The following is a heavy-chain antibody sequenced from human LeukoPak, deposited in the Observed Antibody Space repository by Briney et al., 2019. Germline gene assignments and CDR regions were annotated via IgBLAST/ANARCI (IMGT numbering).Heavy chain of an antibody. Sequence: ASVKVSCKASGYTFTSYDINWVRQATGQGLERMGWMNPNSGNTGYAQKFQGRVTMTRNTSISTAYMELSGLRSEDTAVYYCARGFMITFGGVIPNWFDPWGQGTLVTVSS. CDR3: ARGFMITFGGVIPNWFDP. CDR1: GYTFTSYD. V-gene: IGHV1-8*01. CDR2: MNPNSGNT. D-gene: IGHD3-16*02. J-gene: IGHJ5*02.